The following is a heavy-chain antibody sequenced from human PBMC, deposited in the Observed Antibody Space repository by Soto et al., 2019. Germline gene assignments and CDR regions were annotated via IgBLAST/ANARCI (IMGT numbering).Heavy chain of an antibody. CDR2: IYYSGGT. D-gene: IGHD5-12*01. J-gene: IGHJ6*03. CDR1: GGSISRGGYY. V-gene: IGHV4-31*01. Sequence: QVQLQESGPGLVKPSQTLSLTCTVSGGSISRGGYYWSWIRQHPGKGLEWIGDIYYSGGTYYNPSLKSVVTISVDTSENQFSLRLSSVTAADTAVYYCARKDSGYADYMDVWGKGTTVTVSS. CDR3: ARKDSGYADYMDV.